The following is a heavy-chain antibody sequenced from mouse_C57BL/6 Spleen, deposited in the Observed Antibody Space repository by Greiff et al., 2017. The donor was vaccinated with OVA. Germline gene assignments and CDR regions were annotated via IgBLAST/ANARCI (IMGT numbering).Heavy chain of an antibody. V-gene: IGHV5-4*03. CDR1: GFTFSSYA. CDR3: ARGGELGLWYFDV. Sequence: EVMLVEPGGGLVKPGGSLKLSCAASGFTFSSYAMSWVRQTPEKRLEWVATISDGGSYTYYPDNVKGRFTISRDNAKNNLYLQMSHLKSEDTAMYYCARGGELGLWYFDVWGTGTTVTVSS. CDR2: ISDGGSYT. J-gene: IGHJ1*03. D-gene: IGHD4-1*01.